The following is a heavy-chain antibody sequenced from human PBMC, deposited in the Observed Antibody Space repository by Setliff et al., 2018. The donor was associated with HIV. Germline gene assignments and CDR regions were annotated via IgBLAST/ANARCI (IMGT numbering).Heavy chain of an antibody. CDR2: IYPGDSDT. CDR3: ARDCGGDCLGSYDY. D-gene: IGHD2-21*02. J-gene: IGHJ4*02. Sequence: PGESLKISCKTSGYNFPNFWIGWVRQMPGKGLEWMGIIYPGDSDTRYSPSFQGQVTISADKSISTAYLQWSSLKASDTAMYYCARDCGGDCLGSYDYWGQGTLVTVSS. CDR1: GYNFPNFW. V-gene: IGHV5-51*01.